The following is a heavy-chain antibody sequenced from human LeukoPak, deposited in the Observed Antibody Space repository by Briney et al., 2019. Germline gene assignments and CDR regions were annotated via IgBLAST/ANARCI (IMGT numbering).Heavy chain of an antibody. Sequence: SETLSLTCTVSGGSISSYYWSWIRQPPGKGLEWIGYIYYSGSTNYNPSLKSRVTISVDTSKNQFSLKLSSVTAADTAVYYCARLYGDYGGDWFDPWGQGTLVTVS. CDR3: ARLYGDYGGDWFDP. V-gene: IGHV4-59*01. CDR2: IYYSGST. J-gene: IGHJ5*02. D-gene: IGHD4-17*01. CDR1: GGSISSYY.